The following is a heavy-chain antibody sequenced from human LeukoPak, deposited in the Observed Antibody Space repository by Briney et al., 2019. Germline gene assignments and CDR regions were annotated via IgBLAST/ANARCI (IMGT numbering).Heavy chain of an antibody. D-gene: IGHD3-10*01. CDR3: AKGTYYFGSGSLGADFDY. V-gene: IGHV3-30*02. CDR1: GFTFSSYG. Sequence: GGSLRLSCAASGFTFSSYGMHWVRQAPGKGLEWVAFIRYDGSNKYYADSVKGRFTISRDNSKSTLYLQMNSLRAEDTAVYYCAKGTYYFGSGSLGADFDYWGQGTLVIVSS. CDR2: IRYDGSNK. J-gene: IGHJ4*02.